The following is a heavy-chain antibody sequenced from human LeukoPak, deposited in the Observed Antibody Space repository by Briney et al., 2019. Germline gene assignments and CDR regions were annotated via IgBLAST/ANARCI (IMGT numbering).Heavy chain of an antibody. V-gene: IGHV4-59*05. Sequence: SETLSLTCTVSGGSISSYYWSWIRQPPGKGLEWIGSIYYSGSTYYNPSLKSRVTISVDTSKNQFSLKLSSVTAADTAVYYCAGIWPYFDYWGQGTLVTVSS. J-gene: IGHJ4*02. CDR2: IYYSGST. CDR1: GGSISSYY. D-gene: IGHD3-3*02. CDR3: AGIWPYFDY.